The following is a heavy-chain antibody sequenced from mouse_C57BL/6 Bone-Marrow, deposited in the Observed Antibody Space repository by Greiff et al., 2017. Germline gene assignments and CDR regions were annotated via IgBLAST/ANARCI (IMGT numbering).Heavy chain of an antibody. Sequence: VHLVESGPGLVAPSQSLSITCTVSGFSLTSYGVAWVRQSPGKGLEWLGVIWGVGSTNYNSALKSRLSISKENSKSQVFLKMNSLQTVDTAMYYCASLLPQGAYWGQGTLVTVSA. CDR2: IWGVGST. J-gene: IGHJ3*01. D-gene: IGHD2-1*01. CDR1: GFSLTSYG. CDR3: ASLLPQGAY. V-gene: IGHV2-6*01.